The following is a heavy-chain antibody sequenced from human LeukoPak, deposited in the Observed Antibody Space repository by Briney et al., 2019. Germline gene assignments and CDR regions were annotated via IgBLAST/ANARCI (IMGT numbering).Heavy chain of an antibody. Sequence: PGGSLRLSCAASGFTFSSYSMNWVRQAPGKGLEWVSSISSSSSYIYYADSVKGRFTISRDNAKNSLYLQMNSLRAEDTAVYYCAREGTVDCSGGSCYSYYYYYMDVWGKGTTVTVSS. J-gene: IGHJ6*03. V-gene: IGHV3-21*01. D-gene: IGHD2-15*01. CDR1: GFTFSSYS. CDR3: AREGTVDCSGGSCYSYYYYYMDV. CDR2: ISSSSSYI.